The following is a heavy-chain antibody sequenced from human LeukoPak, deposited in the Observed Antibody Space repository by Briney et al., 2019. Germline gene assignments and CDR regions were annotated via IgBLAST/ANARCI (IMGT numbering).Heavy chain of an antibody. D-gene: IGHD3-22*01. CDR3: ARRTKIAVTSTWYFDY. CDR1: GGSISSGGYS. CDR2: IHYSGST. J-gene: IGHJ4*02. V-gene: IGHV4-39*01. Sequence: SETLSLTCAVSGGSISSGGYSWSWIRQPPGKGLEWIGSIHYSGSTYYNPSLKSRVTISVDTSKNQFSLKLSSVTAADTAVYYCARRTKIAVTSTWYFDYWGQGTLVTVSS.